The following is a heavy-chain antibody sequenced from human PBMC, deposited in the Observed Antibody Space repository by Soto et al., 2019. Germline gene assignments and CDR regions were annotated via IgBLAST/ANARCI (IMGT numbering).Heavy chain of an antibody. CDR2: IYYSGST. V-gene: IGHV4-39*01. CDR1: GGSISSSSYY. D-gene: IGHD2-15*01. J-gene: IGHJ6*02. Sequence: PSETLSLTCTVSGGSISSSSYYWGWIRQPPGKGLEWIGSIYYSGSTYYNPSLKSRVTISVDTSKNQFSLKLSSVTAADTAVYYCARYLNYCSGGNCHLYYYYSMDVWGQGTTVTVSS. CDR3: ARYLNYCSGGNCHLYYYYSMDV.